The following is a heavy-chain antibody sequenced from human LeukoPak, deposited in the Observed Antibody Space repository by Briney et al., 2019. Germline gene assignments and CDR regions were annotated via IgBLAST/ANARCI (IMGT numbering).Heavy chain of an antibody. CDR3: ARVRRSKDAFDI. CDR2: INPNSGGT. Sequence: ASVKVSCKASGYTFTGYYMHWVRQAPGQGLEWMGWINPNSGGTNYAQKFQGRVTMTRDTSISTAYMELSRLRSDDTAVHYCARVRRSKDAFDIWGQGTMVTVSS. J-gene: IGHJ3*02. CDR1: GYTFTGYY. V-gene: IGHV1-2*02.